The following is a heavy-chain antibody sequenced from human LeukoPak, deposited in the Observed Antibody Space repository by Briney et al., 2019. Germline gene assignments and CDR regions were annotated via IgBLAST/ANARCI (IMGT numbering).Heavy chain of an antibody. D-gene: IGHD3-22*01. CDR2: IYYSGST. CDR3: ARGGYDSSGYYPPDY. CDR1: GGSISSSSYY. Sequence: SETLSLTCTVSGGSISSSSYYWGWIRQPPGKGLEWIGSIYYSGSTYYNPSLKSRVTISVDTSKNQFSLKLSSVTAADTAVYYCARGGYDSSGYYPPDYWGQGTLVTVSS. V-gene: IGHV4-39*07. J-gene: IGHJ4*02.